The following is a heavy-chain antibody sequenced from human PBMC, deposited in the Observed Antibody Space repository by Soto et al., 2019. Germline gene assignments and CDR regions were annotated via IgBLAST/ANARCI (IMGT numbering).Heavy chain of an antibody. J-gene: IGHJ5*02. CDR3: ARGGVTGGWFDP. V-gene: IGHV4-30-2*01. CDR1: VGSISSGGYS. D-gene: IGHD2-21*02. Sequence: QLQLQESGSGLVKPSQTLSLTCAVSVGSISSGGYSWSWFRQPPGKGLEWIGYIYHSGSTYYNPSLKSRVNTSVDRSKNQFCLKLSSVTAADTDVYYCARGGVTGGWFDPWGQGSLVTVSS. CDR2: IYHSGST.